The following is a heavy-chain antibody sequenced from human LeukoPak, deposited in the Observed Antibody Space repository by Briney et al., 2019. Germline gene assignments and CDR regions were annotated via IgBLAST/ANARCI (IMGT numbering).Heavy chain of an antibody. V-gene: IGHV3-48*03. CDR3: ARAAWHYVFNY. CDR2: ITSSGSTI. Sequence: GGALRLSCSASGFTFNTYERNWFRQAPGKGREWVSYITSSGSTIYYADYVKGRFTISRDNGKNSLYLQMNSLRAEDTAVYYCARAAWHYVFNYWGPGTLDTVS. D-gene: IGHD1-7*01. J-gene: IGHJ4*02. CDR1: GFTFNTYE.